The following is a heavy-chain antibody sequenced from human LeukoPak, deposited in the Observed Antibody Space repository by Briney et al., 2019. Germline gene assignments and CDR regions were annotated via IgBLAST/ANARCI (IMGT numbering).Heavy chain of an antibody. CDR1: GFTFSTYA. D-gene: IGHD4-17*01. CDR3: AKEVRMYYGDTLGLDY. CDR2: ISGSSGSI. Sequence: GGSLRLSCAASGFTFSTYAMTWVRQAPGKGLVWVSGISGSSGSIYYADSVKGRFTISRDNSKNTVYLHMNSLRAADTALYDCAKEVRMYYGDTLGLDYWGQGTLVTVSS. J-gene: IGHJ4*02. V-gene: IGHV3-23*01.